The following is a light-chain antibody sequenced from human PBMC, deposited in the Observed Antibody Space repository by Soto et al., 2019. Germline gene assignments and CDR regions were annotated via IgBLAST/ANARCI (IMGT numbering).Light chain of an antibody. Sequence: DIVMTQSPLSLSVTPGAPASISCSSSQSLLRRNGHNYLAWYQQKPGKAPKLXIYKASSLESGVPSRFSGSGSGTEFTLTISSLQSEDFAVYYCQQYNNWPPWTLGQGTKVDIK. CDR1: QSLLRRNGHNY. J-gene: IGKJ1*01. V-gene: IGKV2-28*01. CDR2: KAS. CDR3: QQYNNWPPWT.